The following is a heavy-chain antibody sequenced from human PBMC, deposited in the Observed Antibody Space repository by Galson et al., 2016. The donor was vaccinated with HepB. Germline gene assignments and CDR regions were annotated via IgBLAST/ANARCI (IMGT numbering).Heavy chain of an antibody. D-gene: IGHD6-13*01. CDR2: INNSGST. Sequence: SETLSLTCAVSGGSFSTYFWSWIRQSPGKGLEWIGEINNSGSTHYNPSLKSRVNISIDTSKRQFFLKLDSVTAADTGVYYCAREEVSSWFLYWGQGAQVTVSS. CDR1: GGSFSTYF. V-gene: IGHV4-34*01. CDR3: AREEVSSWFLY. J-gene: IGHJ4*02.